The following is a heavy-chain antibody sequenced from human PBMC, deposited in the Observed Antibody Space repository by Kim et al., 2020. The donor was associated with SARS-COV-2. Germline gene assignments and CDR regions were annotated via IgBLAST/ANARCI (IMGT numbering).Heavy chain of an antibody. CDR1: GFTFSSYS. V-gene: IGHV3-21*01. CDR3: ARDLAMVRGTDAFDI. D-gene: IGHD3-10*01. CDR2: ISSSSSYI. J-gene: IGHJ3*02. Sequence: GGYLRLSCAASGFTFSSYSMNWVRQAPGKGLEWVSSISSSSSYIYYADSVKGRFTISRDNAKNSLYLQMNSLRAEDTAVYYCARDLAMVRGTDAFDIWGQGTMVTVSS.